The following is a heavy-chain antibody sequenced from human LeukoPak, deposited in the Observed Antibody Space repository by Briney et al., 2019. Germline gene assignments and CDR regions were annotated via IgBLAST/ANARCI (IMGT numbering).Heavy chain of an antibody. CDR2: ISGNGGST. D-gene: IGHD5-12*01. CDR1: GFTFTNYA. Sequence: GGSLRLSCAASGFTFTNYAMNWVRRAPGKGLEWVSVISGNGGSTNFADSVKGRFTISRDNSKNTVYLQMNSLRAEDTAVYFCAKDFYSAYDFFDYWGQGTLVTVSS. J-gene: IGHJ4*02. CDR3: AKDFYSAYDFFDY. V-gene: IGHV3-23*01.